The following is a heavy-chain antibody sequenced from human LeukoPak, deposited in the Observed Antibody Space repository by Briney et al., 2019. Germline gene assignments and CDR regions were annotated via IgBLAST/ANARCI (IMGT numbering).Heavy chain of an antibody. CDR3: ARGPSSFGELLPAY. Sequence: ASVNVSCKASGYVFTAFYMHWVRQAPGQGLEWMGWIYPNTGGTNYAQKFQGRVTMTRDTSISTAYMELSGLRFDETAVYYCARGPSSFGELLPAYWGQGTLVTVSS. V-gene: IGHV1-2*02. D-gene: IGHD3-10*01. CDR2: IYPNTGGT. J-gene: IGHJ4*02. CDR1: GYVFTAFY.